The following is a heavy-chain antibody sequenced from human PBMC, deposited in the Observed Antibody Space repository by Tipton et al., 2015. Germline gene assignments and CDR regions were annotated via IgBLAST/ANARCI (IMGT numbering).Heavy chain of an antibody. CDR2: FFHSGNT. CDR3: ACQDYDSLTRDYQTVDY. CDR1: GDSISSGSYY. Sequence: LRLSCTVSGDSISSGSYYWGWIRQPPGKGLEWIGSFFHSGNTFHNPSLRSRVIISVDTSKNQFSLTVTSVTAADTAVYYCACQDYDSLTRDYQTVDYWGQGTLVTVSS. V-gene: IGHV4-39*07. D-gene: IGHD3-9*01. J-gene: IGHJ4*02.